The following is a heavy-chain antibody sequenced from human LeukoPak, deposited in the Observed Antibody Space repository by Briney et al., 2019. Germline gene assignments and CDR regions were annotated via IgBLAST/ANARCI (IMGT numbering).Heavy chain of an antibody. V-gene: IGHV1-2*02. CDR1: GGTFSSYD. CDR2: INPNINGT. J-gene: IGHJ4*02. Sequence: ASVKVSCKASGGTFSSYDISWVRQAPGQGLEWMGWINPNINGTNYAQKFQGRVTMTGDRSISTAYMELSRLRSDDTAVYYCARERTPGSGYGVDYWGQGTVVTVSS. CDR3: ARERTPGSGYGVDY. D-gene: IGHD6-25*01.